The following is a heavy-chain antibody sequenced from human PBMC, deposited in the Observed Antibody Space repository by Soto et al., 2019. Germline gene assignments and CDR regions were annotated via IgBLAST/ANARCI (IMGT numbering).Heavy chain of an antibody. CDR3: ARVGCISCFNNWFDP. V-gene: IGHV4-59*01. D-gene: IGHD2-2*01. J-gene: IGHJ5*02. CDR1: DGSITDYY. Sequence: SETLSLTCTVSDGSITDYYWSWIRQPPGKTLEWIGDIYYSGSANYNPSLKTRVTMSLDTSKNQFSLSLSSVTAADTAVYYCARVGCISCFNNWFDPWGQGTLVTVSS. CDR2: IYYSGSA.